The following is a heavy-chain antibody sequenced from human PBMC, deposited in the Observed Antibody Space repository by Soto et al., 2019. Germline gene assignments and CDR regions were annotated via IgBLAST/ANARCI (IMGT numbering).Heavy chain of an antibody. V-gene: IGHV4-4*02. Sequence: QVQLQESGPGLVKPSGTLSLTCAVSGGSLSTSNWWSWVRKPPGKGLEWIGEVYLTGSTNYNQSLASRLTISVVKSKNQSSLKLTSVTAADTAVDSCARARATISAAAIFDCWCQGTMVTVSS. CDR3: ARARATISAAAIFDC. CDR1: GGSLSTSNW. CDR2: VYLTGST. J-gene: IGHJ4*02. D-gene: IGHD6-13*01.